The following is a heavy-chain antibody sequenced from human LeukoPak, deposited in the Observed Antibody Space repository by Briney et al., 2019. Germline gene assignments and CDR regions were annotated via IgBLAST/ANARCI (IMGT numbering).Heavy chain of an antibody. CDR3: ARDKTFQNGAFDI. D-gene: IGHD2-21*01. J-gene: IGHJ3*02. Sequence: PSETLSLTCTVSGGSFSSDNNYWGWIRQPPGKGLEWIGSIFFSGSTYYSPSLKSRVTISVDTSKNQFSLKLSSVTAADTAMYYCARDKTFQNGAFDIWGQGTMVTVSS. CDR1: GGSFSSDNNY. CDR2: IFFSGST. V-gene: IGHV4-39*07.